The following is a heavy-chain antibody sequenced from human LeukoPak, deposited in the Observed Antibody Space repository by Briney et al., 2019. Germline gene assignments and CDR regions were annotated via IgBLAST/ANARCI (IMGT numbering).Heavy chain of an antibody. CDR1: GGSFSGYY. Sequence: SETLSLTCAVYGGSFSGYYWSWIRQTPGKGLEWIGEINHSGSTNYNPSLKSRVTISVDTSKNQFSLKLSSVTAADTAVYYCARGPTGYCSSTSCAKFDYWGQGTLVTVSS. D-gene: IGHD2-2*01. CDR3: ARGPTGYCSSTSCAKFDY. CDR2: INHSGST. V-gene: IGHV4-34*01. J-gene: IGHJ4*02.